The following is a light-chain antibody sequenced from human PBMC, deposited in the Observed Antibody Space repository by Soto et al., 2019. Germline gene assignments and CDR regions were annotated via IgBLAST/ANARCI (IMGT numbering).Light chain of an antibody. Sequence: EIVLTQSPGTLSLSPGERATLSCRASQSLSSSQLAWYQQKPGQAPRLLIYEASKLQSGVPSRFSASGSVRDFTLTITSLQPEDSATYYCPQYYDFRTFGRVTKVDIK. CDR1: QSLSSSQ. V-gene: IGKV3-20*01. CDR2: EAS. J-gene: IGKJ1*01. CDR3: PQYYDFRT.